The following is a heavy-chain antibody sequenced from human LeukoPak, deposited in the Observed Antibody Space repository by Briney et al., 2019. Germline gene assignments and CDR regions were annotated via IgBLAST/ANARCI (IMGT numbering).Heavy chain of an antibody. CDR1: GFTFSSYA. J-gene: IGHJ4*02. CDR3: ARDRSYSYDPSFDY. Sequence: GGSLRLSCAASGFTFSSYAMHWVRQAPGKGLEWVAVISYDGSNKYYADSVKGRFTISRDNSKNTLYLQMNSLRAEDTAVYYCARDRSYSYDPSFDYWGQGTLVTVSS. CDR2: ISYDGSNK. D-gene: IGHD5-18*01. V-gene: IGHV3-30*04.